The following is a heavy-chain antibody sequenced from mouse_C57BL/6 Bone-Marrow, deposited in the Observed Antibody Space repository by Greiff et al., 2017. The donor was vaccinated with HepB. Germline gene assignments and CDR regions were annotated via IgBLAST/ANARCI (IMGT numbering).Heavy chain of an antibody. CDR1: GYAFSSYW. D-gene: IGHD1-1*01. V-gene: IGHV1-80*01. CDR3: ASASITTVVAHWYFDV. CDR2: IYPGDGDT. Sequence: QVQLQQSGAELVKPGASVKISCKASGYAFSSYWMNWVKQRPGKGLEWIGQIYPGDGDTNYNTKFKGKATLTADKSSSTAYMQLSSLTSEDSSVYFCASASITTVVAHWYFDVWGTGTTVTVSS. J-gene: IGHJ1*03.